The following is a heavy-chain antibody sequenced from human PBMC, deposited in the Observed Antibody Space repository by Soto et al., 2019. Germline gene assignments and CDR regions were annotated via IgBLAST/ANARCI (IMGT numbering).Heavy chain of an antibody. V-gene: IGHV4-31*03. Sequence: PSETLSLTCTVSGGSISSGFYYWSWIRQNPGKGLEWIGYIDYSGSAYYNPSLKSRVTISVETSKNQFSVKVRSVTAADTAVYFCARVFHDSTGYSVDYWGQGILVTVSS. CDR3: ARVFHDSTGYSVDY. D-gene: IGHD3-22*01. J-gene: IGHJ4*02. CDR1: GGSISSGFYY. CDR2: IDYSGSA.